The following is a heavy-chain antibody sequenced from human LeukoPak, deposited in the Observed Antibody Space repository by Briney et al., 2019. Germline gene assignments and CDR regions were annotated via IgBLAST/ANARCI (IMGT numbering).Heavy chain of an antibody. J-gene: IGHJ4*02. CDR3: ARRGGFFDF. CDR2: IYYSGST. D-gene: IGHD3-16*01. V-gene: IGHV4-59*12. CDR1: GGSISSYY. Sequence: SETLSLTCTVSGGSISSYYWSWIRQPPGKGLEWIGYIYYSGSTNYNPSLKSRVTISVDTSKNQFSLKMSSVTAADTAFYYCARRGGFFDFWGQGTLVTVSS.